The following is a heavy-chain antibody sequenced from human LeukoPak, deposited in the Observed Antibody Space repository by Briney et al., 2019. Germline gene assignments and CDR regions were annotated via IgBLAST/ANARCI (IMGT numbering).Heavy chain of an antibody. CDR3: AKEYIWFGELSTDAFDI. D-gene: IGHD3-10*01. V-gene: IGHV4-59*01. Sequence: SETLSLTCTVSGGSISSYYWSWIRQPPGKGLEWIGYIYYSGSTNYNPSLKSRVTISVDTSKNQFSLKLSSVTAADTAVYYCAKEYIWFGELSTDAFDIWGQGTMVTVSS. CDR2: IYYSGST. J-gene: IGHJ3*02. CDR1: GGSISSYY.